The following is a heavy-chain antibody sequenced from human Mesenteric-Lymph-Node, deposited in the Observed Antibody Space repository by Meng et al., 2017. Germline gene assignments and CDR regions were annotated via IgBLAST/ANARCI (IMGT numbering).Heavy chain of an antibody. CDR3: ARAPSLGGLFDY. V-gene: IGHV4-4*07. D-gene: IGHD3-16*01. CDR2: IYTSGST. J-gene: IGHJ4*02. Sequence: SETLSLTCSVSGGSISSYYWSWIRQPAGKGLEWIGRIYTSGSTNYNPSLKSRVTISVDKSKNQFSLKLSSVTAADTAVYYCARAPSLGGLFDYWGQGTLVTVSS. CDR1: GGSISSYY.